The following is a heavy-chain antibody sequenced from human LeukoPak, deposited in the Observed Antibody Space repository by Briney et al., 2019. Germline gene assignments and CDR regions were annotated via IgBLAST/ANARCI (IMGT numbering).Heavy chain of an antibody. V-gene: IGHV4-34*01. D-gene: IGHD2-2*01. Sequence: SKTLSLTCAVYGGSFSGYYWSWIRQPPGKGLEWIGEINHSGSTNYNPSLKSRVTISVDTSKNQFSLKLSSVTAADTAVYYCARAGIVVVPAAMPQYWGQGTLVTVSS. CDR1: GGSFSGYY. J-gene: IGHJ4*02. CDR2: INHSGST. CDR3: ARAGIVVVPAAMPQY.